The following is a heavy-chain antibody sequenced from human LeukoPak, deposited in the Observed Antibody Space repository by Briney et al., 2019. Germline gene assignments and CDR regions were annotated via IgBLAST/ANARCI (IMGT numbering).Heavy chain of an antibody. CDR1: GYTFTGYY. D-gene: IGHD4-17*01. J-gene: IGHJ4*02. CDR3: ARSGAYGEFDY. CDR2: INPNSGGT. V-gene: IGHV1-2*06. Sequence: ASVKVSCKASGYTFTGYYMHWVRQAPGQGLEWMGRINPNSGGTNYAQKLQGRVTMTTDTSTSTAYMELRSLRSDDTAVYYCARSGAYGEFDYWGQGTLVTVSS.